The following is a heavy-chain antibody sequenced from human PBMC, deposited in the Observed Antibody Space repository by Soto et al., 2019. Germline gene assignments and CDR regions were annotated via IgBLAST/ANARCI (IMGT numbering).Heavy chain of an antibody. J-gene: IGHJ4*02. CDR3: AREYSGYDFDY. Sequence: EVQLVESGGGLVQPGGSLRLSCAASGFTFSSYWMSWVRQAPGKGLEWVANIKQDGSEKYYVDSVKGRFTISRDNAKNSLYLQMNSMRAEDTAVYYCAREYSGYDFDYWGQGTMVTVSS. D-gene: IGHD5-12*01. CDR1: GFTFSSYW. V-gene: IGHV3-7*01. CDR2: IKQDGSEK.